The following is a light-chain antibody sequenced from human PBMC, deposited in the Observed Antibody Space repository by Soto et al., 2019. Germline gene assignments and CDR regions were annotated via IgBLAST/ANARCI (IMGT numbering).Light chain of an antibody. CDR1: NIGSKS. V-gene: IGLV3-21*02. CDR2: DDS. Sequence: SYELTQPPSVSVAPGQTARITCGGTNIGSKSVHWYQQKPGQAPVMVVYDDSDRPSGIPERFSGSNPGNTATLTISSVEAVHEAVCYCHVWDSSSDHYVFGTGSKLTV. J-gene: IGLJ1*01. CDR3: HVWDSSSDHYV.